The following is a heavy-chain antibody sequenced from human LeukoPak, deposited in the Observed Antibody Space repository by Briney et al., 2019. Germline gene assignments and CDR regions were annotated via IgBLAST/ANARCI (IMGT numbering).Heavy chain of an antibody. CDR2: IYTSGST. Sequence: SQTLSLTCTVSGGSISSGSYYWSWIRQPAGKGLEWIGRIYTSGSTNYNPSLKRRVTISVDTSKNQFSLKLSSVTAADTAVSYCARDNYSSSWYHYSDYWGQGTLVTVSS. CDR1: GGSISSGSYY. CDR3: ARDNYSSSWYHYSDY. J-gene: IGHJ4*02. D-gene: IGHD6-13*01. V-gene: IGHV4-61*02.